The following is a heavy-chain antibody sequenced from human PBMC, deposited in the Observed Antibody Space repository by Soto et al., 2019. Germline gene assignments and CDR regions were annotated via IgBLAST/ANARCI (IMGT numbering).Heavy chain of an antibody. CDR2: ISSSSTII. Sequence: GGSLRLSCAASAFSFSNYNMNWVRQAPGKGLEWVSYISSSSTIIYYADSVKGRFTISRDSAKNSLYLQMNGLRAEDTAVYYCARDDSRGPDALDIWGQGTMVTVSS. J-gene: IGHJ3*02. V-gene: IGHV3-48*01. D-gene: IGHD6-19*01. CDR1: AFSFSNYN. CDR3: ARDDSRGPDALDI.